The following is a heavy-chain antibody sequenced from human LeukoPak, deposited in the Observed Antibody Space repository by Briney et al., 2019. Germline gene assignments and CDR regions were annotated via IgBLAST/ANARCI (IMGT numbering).Heavy chain of an antibody. J-gene: IGHJ4*02. V-gene: IGHV3-74*01. CDR3: ARRKYGDDHIDY. CDR1: GFTFSSYW. CDR2: INSDGSST. D-gene: IGHD7-27*01. Sequence: GGSLRLSCAASGFTFSSYWMHWVRQAPGKGLVWVSRINSDGSSTSYADSVKGRFTISRDNAKNTLYLQMNSLRAEDTAVYYCARRKYGDDHIDYWGQGTLVTVSS.